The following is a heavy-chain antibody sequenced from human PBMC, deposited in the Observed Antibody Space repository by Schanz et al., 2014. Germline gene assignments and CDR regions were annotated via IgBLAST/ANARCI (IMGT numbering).Heavy chain of an antibody. CDR1: GFNLRRYS. J-gene: IGHJ4*02. D-gene: IGHD2-2*01. CDR2: ISATSNFV. V-gene: IGHV3-21*01. Sequence: QLVESGGGLVKPGGSLRLSCATSGFNLRRYSMNWVRQAPGGGLEWVSSISATSNFVHYAASVEGRFTVSRDNANNVMYLQMNSLRVGDTAMYYCIRGDIMVVPVAHFWGQGILVTVSS. CDR3: IRGDIMVVPVAHF.